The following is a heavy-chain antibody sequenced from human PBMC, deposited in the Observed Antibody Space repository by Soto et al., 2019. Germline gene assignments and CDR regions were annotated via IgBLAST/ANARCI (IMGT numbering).Heavy chain of an antibody. CDR3: ARDRHREYSGYDFYYYYGMDV. CDR1: GYTFTSYG. V-gene: IGHV1-18*01. CDR2: VSAYNGNT. Sequence: GASVKVSCKASGYTFTSYGISWVRQAPGQGLEWMGWVSAYNGNTNYAQKLQGRVTMTTDTSTSTAYMELRSLRSDDTAVYYCARDRHREYSGYDFYYYYGMDVWGQGTTVTVSS. J-gene: IGHJ6*02. D-gene: IGHD5-12*01.